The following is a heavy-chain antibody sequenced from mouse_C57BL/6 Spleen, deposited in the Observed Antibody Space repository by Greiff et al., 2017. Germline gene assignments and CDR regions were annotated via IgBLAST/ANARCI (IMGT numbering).Heavy chain of an antibody. CDR1: GFTFSDYG. D-gene: IGHD2-4*01. CDR2: ISSGSSTI. Sequence: EVKLVESGGGLVKPGGSLKLSCAASGFTFSDYGMHWVRQAPEKGLEWVAYISSGSSTIYSADTVKGRFTISRDNAKNTLFRQMTSLRSEDTAMYYCARRYYDYDGYAMDYWGQGTSVTVSS. V-gene: IGHV5-17*01. J-gene: IGHJ4*01. CDR3: ARRYYDYDGYAMDY.